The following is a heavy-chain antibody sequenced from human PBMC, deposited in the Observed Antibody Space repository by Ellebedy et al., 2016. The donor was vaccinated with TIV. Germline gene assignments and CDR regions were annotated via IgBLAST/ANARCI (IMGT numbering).Heavy chain of an antibody. CDR2: VYYSGSP. D-gene: IGHD2-21*02. V-gene: IGHV4-39*01. CDR3: ARTDPWQPIDD. Sequence: MPSETLSLTCTVFGCSISNSSYYWAWIRQPPGKGLEYIGSVYYSGSPYYNPSFKSRVTLSADTSKNQFSLNLRTVTAADTAVYYCARTDPWQPIDDWGQGILVSVSS. CDR1: GCSISNSSYY. J-gene: IGHJ4*02.